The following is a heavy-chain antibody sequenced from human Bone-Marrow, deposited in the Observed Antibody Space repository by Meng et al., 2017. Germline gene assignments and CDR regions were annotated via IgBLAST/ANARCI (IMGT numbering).Heavy chain of an antibody. CDR3: ARKAGNCISTTCYSLDY. CDR2: INAVFGTT. Sequence: SVKVSCKALGGIFSNYVIGWVRQAPGQSLEWMGGINAVFGTTNYAQKFHNRVTITSDESTSTVYMELTRLTSEDTAVYFCARKAGNCISTTCYSLDYWGQGTLVTVSS. CDR1: GGIFSNYV. V-gene: IGHV1-69*13. D-gene: IGHD2-2*01. J-gene: IGHJ4*02.